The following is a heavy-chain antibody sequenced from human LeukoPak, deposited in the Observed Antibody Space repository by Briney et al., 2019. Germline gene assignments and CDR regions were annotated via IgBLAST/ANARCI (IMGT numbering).Heavy chain of an antibody. CDR2: INPSGGST. CDR1: GYTFTSYY. J-gene: IGHJ6*02. CDR3: ARDLVPADYYYYGMDV. Sequence: GASVKVSCKASGYTFTSYYMHWVRQAPGQGLEWMGIINPSGGSTSYAQKFQGRVTITRDTSASTAYMELSSLRSEDTAVYYCARDLVPADYYYYGMDVWGQGTTVTVSS. D-gene: IGHD2-2*01. V-gene: IGHV1-46*01.